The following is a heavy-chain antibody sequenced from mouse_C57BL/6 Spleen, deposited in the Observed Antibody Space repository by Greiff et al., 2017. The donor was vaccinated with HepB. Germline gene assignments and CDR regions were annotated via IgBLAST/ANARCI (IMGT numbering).Heavy chain of an antibody. V-gene: IGHV1-59*01. CDR2: IDPSDSYT. CDR1: GYTFTSYW. J-gene: IGHJ1*03. D-gene: IGHD1-1*01. Sequence: VQLQQPGAELVRPGTSVKLSCKASGYTFTSYWMHWVKQRPGQGLEWIGVIDPSDSYTNYNQKFKGKATLTVDTSSSTAYMQLSSLTSEDSAVYYCARSGITTVVAWYFDVWGTGTTVTVSS. CDR3: ARSGITTVVAWYFDV.